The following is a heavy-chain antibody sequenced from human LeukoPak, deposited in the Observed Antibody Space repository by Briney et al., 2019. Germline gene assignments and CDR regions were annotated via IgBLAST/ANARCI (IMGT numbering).Heavy chain of an antibody. CDR2: IYYSGST. CDR3: ARRMGVPNNRFDP. D-gene: IGHD2-2*01. CDR1: GGSISSYY. V-gene: IGHV4-59*01. Sequence: PSETLSLTCTVSGGSISSYYWNWIRQPPGKGLEWIGYIYYSGSTNYNPSLKSRVTISVDTSKNQFSLKLSSVTAADTAVYYCARRMGVPNNRFDPWGQGTLVTVSS. J-gene: IGHJ5*02.